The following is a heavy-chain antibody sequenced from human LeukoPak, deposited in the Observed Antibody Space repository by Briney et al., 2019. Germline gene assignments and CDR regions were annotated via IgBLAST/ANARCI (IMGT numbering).Heavy chain of an antibody. CDR2: IYTSGST. D-gene: IGHD6-19*01. Sequence: WIGRIYTSGSTNYNPSLKSRVTMSVDTSKNQFSLKLSSVTAADTAVYYCARGVAGLLPFDYWGQGTLVTVSS. J-gene: IGHJ4*02. V-gene: IGHV4-4*07. CDR3: ARGVAGLLPFDY.